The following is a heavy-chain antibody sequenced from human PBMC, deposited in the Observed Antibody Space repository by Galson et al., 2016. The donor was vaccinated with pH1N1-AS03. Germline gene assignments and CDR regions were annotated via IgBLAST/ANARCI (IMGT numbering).Heavy chain of an antibody. CDR3: AREGGYPDGEEIVYDYYGKDV. CDR1: GFTFSSHG. D-gene: IGHD5-12*01. Sequence: SLRLSCAASGFTFSSHGMHWVRQAPGKGLEWVAAIWYDGSDKYYADSVKGRFTISRDNSKNTLYLQMNSLRAEDTAVYYCAREGGYPDGEEIVYDYYGKDVWCRGNTPTVSS. J-gene: IGHJ6*02. V-gene: IGHV3-33*01. CDR2: IWYDGSDK.